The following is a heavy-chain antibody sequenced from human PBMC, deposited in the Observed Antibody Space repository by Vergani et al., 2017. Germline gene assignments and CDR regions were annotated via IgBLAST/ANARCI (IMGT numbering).Heavy chain of an antibody. CDR3: AKVGRSEVACPFGAFDI. CDR1: GFTFIMHA. D-gene: IGHD5-12*01. CDR2: LSASDRRT. V-gene: IGHV3-23*01. J-gene: IGHJ3*02. Sequence: EVQLLESGGDLVQPGGSLRLSCAASGFTFIMHAMSWVRQAPGKGLEWVSTLSASDRRTHYADSVKGRFTISRDISKNTLFLHMNSLRPEDTAVYYCAKVGRSEVACPFGAFDIWGQGTMVTVSS.